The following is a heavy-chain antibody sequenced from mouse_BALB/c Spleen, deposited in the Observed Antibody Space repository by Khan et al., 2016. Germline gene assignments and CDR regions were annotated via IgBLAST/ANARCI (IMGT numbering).Heavy chain of an antibody. CDR3: AGAGYYESLAY. V-gene: IGHV4-1*02. CDR2: INPDSYTI. D-gene: IGHD1-1*01. J-gene: IGHJ3*01. CDR1: GFDFSRYW. Sequence: EVKLLESGGGLVHPGGSLKLSCAASGFDFSRYWMSWVRQAPGKGLEWIGEINPDSYTINYTPSLKDKFIISRDNAKNTPYLQMSKVRSEDTALYYCAGAGYYESLAYWGQGTLVTVSA.